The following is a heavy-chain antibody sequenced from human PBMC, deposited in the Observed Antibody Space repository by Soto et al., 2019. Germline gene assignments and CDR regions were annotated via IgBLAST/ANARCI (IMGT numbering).Heavy chain of an antibody. J-gene: IGHJ4*02. CDR2: ISGSGGST. V-gene: IGHV3-23*01. CDR1: GFTFSSYA. Sequence: EVQLLESGGGLVQPGGSLRLSCAASGFTFSSYAMRWVRQAPVKGLEWVSAISGSGGSTYYADSVKGRFTISRDNSTNTLYLQMNSLRAEYTAVYYWARRGSGSYYDYWGQGTLVTVSS. CDR3: ARRGSGSYYDY. D-gene: IGHD1-26*01.